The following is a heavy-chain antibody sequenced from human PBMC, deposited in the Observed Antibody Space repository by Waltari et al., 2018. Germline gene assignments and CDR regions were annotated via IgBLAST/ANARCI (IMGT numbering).Heavy chain of an antibody. CDR1: GFTLSNYW. CDR2: IKTDGGEE. V-gene: IGHV3-7*01. D-gene: IGHD3-22*01. J-gene: IGHJ3*02. CDR3: ARDQWFGFDI. Sequence: EVQLVESGGGLVQPGGSLRLSCPASGFTLSNYWMSGVRQAPGKGLEWMANIKTDGGEEYLVDAVRGRFTLARDDAKNLVFLQMNSLRPEDTAVYYCARDQWFGFDIWGKGTMVTVSS.